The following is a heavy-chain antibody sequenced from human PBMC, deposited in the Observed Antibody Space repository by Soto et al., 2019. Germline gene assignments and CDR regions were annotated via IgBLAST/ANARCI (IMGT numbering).Heavy chain of an antibody. Sequence: ESGGGLVKPGGSLRLSCAASGFTFSDYYMSWIRQAPGKGLEWVSFISSSGDSTKYADSVKGRFTTSRDNAKNSLYLQLNSLRAEDTAVYYCARGGVKGTTSRGQVYTWGQGTLVTVSS. CDR3: ARGGVKGTTSRGQVYT. V-gene: IGHV3-11*06. CDR1: GFTFSDYY. CDR2: ISSSGDST. J-gene: IGHJ5*02. D-gene: IGHD1-7*01.